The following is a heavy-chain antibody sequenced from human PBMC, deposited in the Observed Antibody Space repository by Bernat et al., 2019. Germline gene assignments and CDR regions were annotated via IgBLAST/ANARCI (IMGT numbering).Heavy chain of an antibody. CDR3: ARDSGSYSSSMGDY. D-gene: IGHD6-6*01. V-gene: IGHV3-33*01. Sequence: QVQLVESGGGVVQPGRSLRLSCAASGFTFSSYGMHWVRQAPGKGLGWVAVIWYDGINKYYADSVKGRFTISRDNSKNTLYLQMNSLRAEDTAVYYCARDSGSYSSSMGDYWGQGTLVTVSS. CDR1: GFTFSSYG. J-gene: IGHJ4*02. CDR2: IWYDGINK.